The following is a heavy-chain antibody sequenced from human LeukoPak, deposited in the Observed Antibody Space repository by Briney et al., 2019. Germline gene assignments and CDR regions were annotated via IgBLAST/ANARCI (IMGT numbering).Heavy chain of an antibody. CDR1: GYTFSGYF. CDR2: INPNSGGT. V-gene: IGHV1-2*02. J-gene: IGHJ4*02. D-gene: IGHD4-23*01. Sequence: ASVKVSCRASGYTFSGYFIHWVRQTPGQGLEWMGWINPNSGGTNYAQKFQGRVTMTRDTSTSTVYMELSSLRSEDTAVYYCASHYGGKMYYFDYWGQGTLVTVSS. CDR3: ASHYGGKMYYFDY.